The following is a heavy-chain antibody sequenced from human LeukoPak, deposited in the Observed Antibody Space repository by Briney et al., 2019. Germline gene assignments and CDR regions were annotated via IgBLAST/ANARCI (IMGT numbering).Heavy chain of an antibody. D-gene: IGHD2-2*01. V-gene: IGHV1-18*01. CDR1: GYTLTSYV. J-gene: IGHJ4*02. CDR3: ARDEAIVVVPAAKTPFDY. Sequence: ASVKVSCKASGYTLTSYVISWVRQAPGQGLEWMGWISAYNGNTNYAQKLQGRVTMTTDTSTSTAYMELRSLRSDDTAVYYCARDEAIVVVPAAKTPFDYWGQGTLVTVSS. CDR2: ISAYNGNT.